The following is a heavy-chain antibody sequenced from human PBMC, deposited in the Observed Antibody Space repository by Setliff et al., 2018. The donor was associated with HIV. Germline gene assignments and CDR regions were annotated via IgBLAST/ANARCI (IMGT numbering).Heavy chain of an antibody. CDR3: ARPSPPLCSDTSCYFGAFDY. CDR1: GDSFSGSY. CDR2: ISSSGST. D-gene: IGHD2-2*01. Sequence: PSETLSLTCAVYGDSFSGSYWSWIRQSPGRGLEWIGSISSSGSTTYHPSLRSRVTVSAATSKNQCSLNLSSVTAADTAIYYCARPSPPLCSDTSCYFGAFDYWGQGILVTVSS. J-gene: IGHJ4*02. V-gene: IGHV4-59*08.